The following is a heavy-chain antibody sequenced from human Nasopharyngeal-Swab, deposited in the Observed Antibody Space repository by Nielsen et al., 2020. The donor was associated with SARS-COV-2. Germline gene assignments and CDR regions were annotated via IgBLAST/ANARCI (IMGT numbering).Heavy chain of an antibody. V-gene: IGHV4-34*01. CDR2: INHSGST. CDR3: ARGWAFDY. D-gene: IGHD7-27*01. Sequence: GSLPLSCAVYGGSFSGYYWSWIRQPPGKGLEWIGEINHSGSTNYNPSLKSRVTISVDTSKNQFSLKLSSVTAADTAVYYCARGWAFDYWGQGTLVTVSS. J-gene: IGHJ4*02. CDR1: GGSFSGYY.